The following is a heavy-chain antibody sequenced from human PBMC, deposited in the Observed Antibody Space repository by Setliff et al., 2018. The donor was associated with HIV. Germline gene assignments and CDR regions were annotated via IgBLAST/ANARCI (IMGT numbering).Heavy chain of an antibody. D-gene: IGHD2-15*01. V-gene: IGHV4-39*01. CDR2: IYYSGST. CDR1: GGSIISSTYF. CDR3: ARLLVAGMLFDY. J-gene: IGHJ4*02. Sequence: SETLSLTCTVSGGSIISSTYFWGWIRQPPGKGLECIGNIYYSGSTSYNPSLKSRVTISVDTSKDQFSLKLSSVTAADTAVYYCARLLVAGMLFDYWGQGTMVTVSS.